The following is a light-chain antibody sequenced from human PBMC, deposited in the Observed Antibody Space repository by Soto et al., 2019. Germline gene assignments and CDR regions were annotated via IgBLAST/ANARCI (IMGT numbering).Light chain of an antibody. J-gene: IGKJ4*01. CDR2: GAS. CDR3: QQYYNWPPLT. Sequence: EIVMTQSPATLSVSPGERATLSCRASQSVSSNLAWYQQKPGQAPRLLIYGASTRATGIPARFSGSGSGTEFTLTISSLQSEDIAVYYCQQYYNWPPLTFGGGTKVEIK. CDR1: QSVSSN. V-gene: IGKV3D-15*01.